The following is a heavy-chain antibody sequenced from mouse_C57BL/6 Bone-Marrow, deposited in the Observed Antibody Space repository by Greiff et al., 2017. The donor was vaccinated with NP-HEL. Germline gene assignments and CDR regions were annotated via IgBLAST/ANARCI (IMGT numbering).Heavy chain of an antibody. CDR1: GYTFTSYW. V-gene: IGHV1-64*01. D-gene: IGHD1-1*01. Sequence: VQLQQPGAELVKPGASVKLSCKASGYTFTSYWMHWVKQRPGQGLEWIGMIHPNSGSTNYNEKFKSKATLTVDKSSSTAYMQLSSLTSEDSADYYCATPIYYYGSSYGDYYAMDYWGQGTSVTVSS. CDR3: ATPIYYYGSSYGDYYAMDY. J-gene: IGHJ4*01. CDR2: IHPNSGST.